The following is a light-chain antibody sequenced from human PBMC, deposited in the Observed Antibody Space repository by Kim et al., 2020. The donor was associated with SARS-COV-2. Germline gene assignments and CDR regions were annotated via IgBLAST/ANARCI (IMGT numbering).Light chain of an antibody. Sequence: SASVGDRVTITCRASQDISNYLAWYQQKPGKVPKLLIYAASALQLGVPSRFSGSGSGTDFTLTVTSLQPEDVATYYCQKYNSAPWTFGQGTRWIS. CDR2: AAS. J-gene: IGKJ1*01. CDR3: QKYNSAPWT. V-gene: IGKV1-27*01. CDR1: QDISNY.